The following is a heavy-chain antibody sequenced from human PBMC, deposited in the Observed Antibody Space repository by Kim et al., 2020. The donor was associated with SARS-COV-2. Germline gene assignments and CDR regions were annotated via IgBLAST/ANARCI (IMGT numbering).Heavy chain of an antibody. CDR2: T. D-gene: IGHD3-10*01. J-gene: IGHJ4*02. Sequence: TKYSQKLQGRVTMTRDTSASKAYMELSSLRSEDTAVYYCARDGSGSQFDYWGQGTLVTVSS. CDR3: ARDGSGSQFDY. V-gene: IGHV1-3*01.